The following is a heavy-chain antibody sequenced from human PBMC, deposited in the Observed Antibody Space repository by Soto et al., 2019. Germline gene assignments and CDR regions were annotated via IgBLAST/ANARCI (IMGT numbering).Heavy chain of an antibody. V-gene: IGHV1-69*08. J-gene: IGHJ4*02. D-gene: IGHD2-15*01. CDR3: ARDRFSSRHPGGGNYFDY. CDR2: IIPILGIA. Sequence: QVQLVQSGAEVKKPGSSVKVSCKASGGTFSSYTISWVRQAPGQGLEWMGRIIPILGIANYAQKFQGRVTITADKSTSTAYMELSSLRSEDTAVYYCARDRFSSRHPGGGNYFDYWGQGTLVTVSS. CDR1: GGTFSSYT.